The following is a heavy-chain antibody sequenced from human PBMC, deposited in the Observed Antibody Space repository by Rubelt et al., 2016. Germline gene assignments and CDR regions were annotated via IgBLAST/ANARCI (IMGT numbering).Heavy chain of an antibody. CDR3: ARVDYYFDF. Sequence: QVQLQESGPGLVKPSETLSLTCTVSGYSISSGYYWGWIRQPPGKGLEWIGSIYHSGSTYYNPSLKSRVTISVDTSKNQFSLKLSSVTAADTAVYYCARVDYYFDFWGQGTLVTVSS. CDR2: IYHSGST. J-gene: IGHJ4*02. V-gene: IGHV4-38-2*02. D-gene: IGHD2-21*01. CDR1: GYSISSGYY.